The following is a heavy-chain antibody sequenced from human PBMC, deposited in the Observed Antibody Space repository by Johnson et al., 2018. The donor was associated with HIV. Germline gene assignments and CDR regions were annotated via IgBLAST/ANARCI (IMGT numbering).Heavy chain of an antibody. CDR3: ATPGRQHDAFDI. J-gene: IGHJ3*02. D-gene: IGHD3-10*01. CDR1: GFTFSSYW. CDR2: IKQDGSER. V-gene: IGHV3-7*01. Sequence: VQLVESGGGVVQPGRSLRLSCAASGFTFSSYWMTWVRQAPGKGLEWVANIKQDGSERYYVDSLKGRFTISRDNAKNSLYLQMNSLRAEDTAVFHCATPGRQHDAFDIWGQGTMVTVSS.